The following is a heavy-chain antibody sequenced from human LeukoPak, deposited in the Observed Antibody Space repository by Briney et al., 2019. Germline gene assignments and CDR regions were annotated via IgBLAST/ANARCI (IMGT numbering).Heavy chain of an antibody. D-gene: IGHD5-12*01. Sequence: SETLSLTCTVSGRSISSSYGSWTRQPPGKGLEWIGYIYYSGSTNYNPSLKSRVTISVDTSKNQFSLKLSSVTAADTAVYYCARGTGYSGYDYYFDYWGQGTLVTVSS. CDR2: IYYSGST. CDR3: ARGTGYSGYDYYFDY. J-gene: IGHJ4*02. CDR1: GRSISSSY. V-gene: IGHV4-59*01.